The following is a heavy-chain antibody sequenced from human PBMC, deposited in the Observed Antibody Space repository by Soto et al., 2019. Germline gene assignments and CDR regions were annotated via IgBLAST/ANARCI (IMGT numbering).Heavy chain of an antibody. CDR1: GYFFAGYW. CDR3: ARQGAAVPTVPLIWFDP. V-gene: IGHV5-51*01. Sequence: VQLVQSGTEVKKPGESLKISCNGSGYFFAGYWIAWVRQMPGKGLEWMGIIYPDNSNTKYSRSFQGQVTISADKSSSTASLQWSSLKASDTAIYYCARQGAAVPTVPLIWFDPWGQGTLVTVSS. J-gene: IGHJ5*02. D-gene: IGHD6-13*01. CDR2: IYPDNSNT.